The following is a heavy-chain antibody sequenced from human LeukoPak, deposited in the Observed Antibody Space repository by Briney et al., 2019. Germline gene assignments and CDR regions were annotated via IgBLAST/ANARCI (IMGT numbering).Heavy chain of an antibody. CDR2: ISWNSGSI. CDR1: GFTFDDYA. Sequence: PGRSLRLPCAASGFTFDDYAMHWVRQAPGKGLEWVSGISWNSGSIGYADSVKGRFTISRDNAKNSLYLQMNSLRAEDTAFYYCAKDDCSSTSCYVGYWGQGTLVTVSS. J-gene: IGHJ4*02. CDR3: AKDDCSSTSCYVGY. V-gene: IGHV3-9*01. D-gene: IGHD2-2*01.